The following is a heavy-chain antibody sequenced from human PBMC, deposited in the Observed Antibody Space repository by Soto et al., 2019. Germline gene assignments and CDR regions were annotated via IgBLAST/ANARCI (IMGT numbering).Heavy chain of an antibody. J-gene: IGHJ5*02. V-gene: IGHV4-34*01. CDR2: INHSGST. CDR1: GGSFSGYY. CDR3: TRSSRKVWWFDP. Sequence: QVQLQQWGAGLLKPSETLSLTCAVYGGSFSGYYWSWIRQPPGKGLEWIGEINHSGSTNYNPSLKCRVTISVDTCKNQFSLKLSSVTAADTAVYYGTRSSRKVWWFDPWGQGTLVTVSS. D-gene: IGHD3-16*01.